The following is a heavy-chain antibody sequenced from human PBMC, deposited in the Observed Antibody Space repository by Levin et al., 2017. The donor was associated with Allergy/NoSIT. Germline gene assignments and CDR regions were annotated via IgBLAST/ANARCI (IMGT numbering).Heavy chain of an antibody. CDR1: GFTFSSYG. V-gene: IGHV3-30*18. CDR3: AKADSRDYSSGCLDY. D-gene: IGHD6-19*01. CDR2: ISYDGSNK. Sequence: GGSLRLSCAASGFTFSSYGMHWVRQAPGKGLEWVAVISYDGSNKYYADSVKGRFTISRDNSKNTLYLQMNSLRAEDTAVYYCAKADSRDYSSGCLDYWGQGTLVTVSS. J-gene: IGHJ4*02.